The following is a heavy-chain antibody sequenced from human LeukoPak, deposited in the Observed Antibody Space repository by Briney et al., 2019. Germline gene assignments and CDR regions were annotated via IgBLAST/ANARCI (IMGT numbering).Heavy chain of an antibody. CDR2: IRNKANSYTT. CDR1: GFTFSDHY. CDR3: TRDSGSMDY. V-gene: IGHV3-72*01. D-gene: IGHD3-10*01. J-gene: IGHJ4*02. Sequence: GGSLRLSCAASGFTFSDHYMDWVRQAPGKGLEGVGRIRNKANSYTTEYAASVEGRFTISRDDSHKSVYLQMNSLKTEDTAVYYCTRDSGSMDYWGQGTQVTVSA.